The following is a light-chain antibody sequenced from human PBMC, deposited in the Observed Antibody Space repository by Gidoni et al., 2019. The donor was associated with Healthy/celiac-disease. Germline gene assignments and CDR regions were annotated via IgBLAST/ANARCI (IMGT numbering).Light chain of an antibody. V-gene: IGKV1-39*01. J-gene: IGKJ2*01. Sequence: DIQMTQSPSSLSASVGDRVTITCRASQSISSYLNWYQQKPGKAPKLLIYAASSLQSGVPSRFSGSGSGTDFTLTISSLQPEDFATYYCQQSYSTPRTFXXXTKLGIK. CDR1: QSISSY. CDR2: AAS. CDR3: QQSYSTPRT.